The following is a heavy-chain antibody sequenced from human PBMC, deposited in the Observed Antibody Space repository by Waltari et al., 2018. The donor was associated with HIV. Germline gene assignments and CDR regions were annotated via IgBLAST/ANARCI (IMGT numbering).Heavy chain of an antibody. CDR1: GFAFTTYG. CDR2: ISFDGKNK. Sequence: VQLVESGGGVVQPGWSLRLYCADSGFAFTTYGIHWLRQAPGKGLEWVAIISFDGKNKFYADSVKGRFTVSRDNSKNTLYLHMESLRGEDTAVYYCAKGGYDYGDYSYFDYWGQGTLVTVSA. D-gene: IGHD4-17*01. CDR3: AKGGYDYGDYSYFDY. J-gene: IGHJ4*02. V-gene: IGHV3-30*18.